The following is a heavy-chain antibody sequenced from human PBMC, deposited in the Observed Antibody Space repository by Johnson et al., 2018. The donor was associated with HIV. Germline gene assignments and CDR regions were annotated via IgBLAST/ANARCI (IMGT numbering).Heavy chain of an antibody. CDR1: GFTFSNYG. Sequence: QVQLVESGGGVVQPGGSLRLSCAASGFTFSNYGMHWVRQAPGKGLEWVAFIRYDGSHKYYADYVKGRFTVSRDNSKNTLYLQMNSLRAEDTAVYYCAKDSSGWYSGAFDIWGQGTMVTVSS. J-gene: IGHJ3*02. V-gene: IGHV3-30*02. CDR2: IRYDGSHK. CDR3: AKDSSGWYSGAFDI. D-gene: IGHD6-19*01.